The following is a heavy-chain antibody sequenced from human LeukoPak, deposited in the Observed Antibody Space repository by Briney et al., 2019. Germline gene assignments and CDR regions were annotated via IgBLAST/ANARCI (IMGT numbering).Heavy chain of an antibody. V-gene: IGHV3-30*18. CDR1: GFTFSSYG. Sequence: GRSLRLSCAASGFTFSSYGMHWVRQAPGKGLEWVAVISYDGSNKYYADSVKGRFTISRGNSKNTLYLQMNSLRAEDTAVYYCAKAPGGCSSTSCYSLDYWGQGTLVTVSS. D-gene: IGHD2-2*01. CDR2: ISYDGSNK. J-gene: IGHJ4*02. CDR3: AKAPGGCSSTSCYSLDY.